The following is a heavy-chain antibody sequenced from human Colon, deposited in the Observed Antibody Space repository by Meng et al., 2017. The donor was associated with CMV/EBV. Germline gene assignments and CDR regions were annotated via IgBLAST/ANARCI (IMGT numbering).Heavy chain of an antibody. CDR1: GGSISNPNW. CDR2: IYHSGTT. Sequence: CAGSGGSISNPNWWGWVRQPPGKGLEWIGEIYHSGTTNYNPPLQSRLIISVDKSKNQFSLKLTSVTAADTAVYYCARPSYGSGSYGYWGQGILVTVSS. V-gene: IGHV4-4*02. J-gene: IGHJ4*02. CDR3: ARPSYGSGSYGY. D-gene: IGHD3-10*01.